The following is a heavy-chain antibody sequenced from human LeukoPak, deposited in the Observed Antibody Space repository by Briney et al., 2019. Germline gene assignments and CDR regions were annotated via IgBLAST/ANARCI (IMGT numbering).Heavy chain of an antibody. CDR2: IYPSDSDT. J-gene: IGHJ4*02. V-gene: IGHV5-51*01. Sequence: GESLKISCKGSGYRFTNYWIGWVRQMPGKGLEWMGIIYPSDSDTRYSPSFQGLVTISVDKFISTAYLQWSSLKASDTAVYYCARRAPYGSGTNYYFDYWGQGTLVTVSS. CDR1: GYRFTNYW. CDR3: ARRAPYGSGTNYYFDY. D-gene: IGHD3-10*01.